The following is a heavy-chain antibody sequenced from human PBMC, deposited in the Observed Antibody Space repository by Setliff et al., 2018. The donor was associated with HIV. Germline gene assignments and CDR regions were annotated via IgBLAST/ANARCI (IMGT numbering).Heavy chain of an antibody. D-gene: IGHD6-19*01. Sequence: ASVKVSCKASGGSISISVISWVRQAPGQGLEWMGRVDPEDGEAIYVEKFQGRVTITADTSTDTAYMELSSLRSEDTAVYYCARRRAVGGPTKFDSWGQGTLVTVSS. CDR3: ARRRAVGGPTKFDS. J-gene: IGHJ4*02. V-gene: IGHV1-69-2*01. CDR2: VDPEDGEA. CDR1: GGSISISV.